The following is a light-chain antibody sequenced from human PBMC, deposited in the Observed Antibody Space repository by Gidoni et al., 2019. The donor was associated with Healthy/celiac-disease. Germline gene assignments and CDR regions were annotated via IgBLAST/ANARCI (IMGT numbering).Light chain of an antibody. V-gene: IGKV3-11*01. CDR3: RQSSNWPQT. CDR1: QCVSSY. J-gene: IGKJ2*01. CDR2: DAS. Sequence: EIVCTQCPATMSLSPGERATISCRASQCVSSYIAWYQQQPGQAPRLIIYDASNRATGIRDRFRGSGSGTDVSLTISRQEPKEFAVYCCRQSSNWPQTFSQGTKLEIK.